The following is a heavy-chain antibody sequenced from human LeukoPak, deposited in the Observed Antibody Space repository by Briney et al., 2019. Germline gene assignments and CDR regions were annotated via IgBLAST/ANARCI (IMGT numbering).Heavy chain of an antibody. CDR1: GFTFSDYG. D-gene: IGHD1-26*01. V-gene: IGHV3-30*02. CDR2: IRYDGNNK. Sequence: GGSLRLSCAASGFTFSDYGMHWVRQAPGKGLEWVAFIRYDGNNKFYVDSVNGRFTISRDNSKNTVFLQMNSLRVEDTAVYYCAKASGSGYGKDYFDYWGQGTLVTVSS. J-gene: IGHJ4*02. CDR3: AKASGSGYGKDYFDY.